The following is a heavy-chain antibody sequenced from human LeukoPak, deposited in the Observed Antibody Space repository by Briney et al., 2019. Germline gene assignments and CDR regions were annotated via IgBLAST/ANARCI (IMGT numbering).Heavy chain of an antibody. D-gene: IGHD3-10*01. V-gene: IGHV3-23*01. Sequence: GSLRLSCAASGFTFSGYFMSWVRQAPGKGLEWVSALSGSGDNTYYADSVKGRFTISRDNSENTLYLQMNSLRAEDTALYYCARPASRGVGRYFDLWGRGSLVTVSS. J-gene: IGHJ2*01. CDR3: ARPASRGVGRYFDL. CDR2: LSGSGDNT. CDR1: GFTFSGYF.